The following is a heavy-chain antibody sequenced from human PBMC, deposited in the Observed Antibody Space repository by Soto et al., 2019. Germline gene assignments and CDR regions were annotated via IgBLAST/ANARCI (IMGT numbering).Heavy chain of an antibody. V-gene: IGHV3-15*07. D-gene: IGHD5-12*01. CDR1: GFTFSNAW. CDR3: TTGLTDLYYYYYGMDV. Sequence: GGSLRLSCAASGFTFSNAWMNWVRQAPGKGLEWVGRIKSKTDGGTTDYAAPVKGRFTISRDDSKNTLYLQMNSLKTEDTAVYYCTTGLTDLYYYYYGMDVWGQGTTVTVSS. CDR2: IKSKTDGGTT. J-gene: IGHJ6*02.